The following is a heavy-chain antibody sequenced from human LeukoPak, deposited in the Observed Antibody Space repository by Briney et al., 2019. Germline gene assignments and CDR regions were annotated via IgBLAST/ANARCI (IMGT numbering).Heavy chain of an antibody. D-gene: IGHD3-22*01. CDR3: ARRYFYDSSVSQGGYFDY. Sequence: GESLKISCKGSGYSFTNYWIGWVRQMPGKGLEWMGIIYPGDPDTRYSPSFQGQVTIPADKSISTAYLQWSSLKASDTAMYYCARRYFYDSSVSQGGYFDYWGQGTLVTVSS. CDR1: GYSFTNYW. J-gene: IGHJ4*02. CDR2: IYPGDPDT. V-gene: IGHV5-51*01.